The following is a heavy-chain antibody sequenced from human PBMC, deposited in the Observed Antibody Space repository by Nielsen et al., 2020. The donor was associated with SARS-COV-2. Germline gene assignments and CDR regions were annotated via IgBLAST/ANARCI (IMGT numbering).Heavy chain of an antibody. J-gene: IGHJ4*02. V-gene: IGHV5-51*01. CDR2: IYPGDSDT. D-gene: IGHD3-22*01. CDR1: GYSFSSSW. CDR3: ATIVSGHQWF. Sequence: GESLKISCKGSGYSFSSSWIGWVRQMPGKGLELMGKIYPGDSDTRYTPSFQGQVTITVDTSISTAYLQWISLKSSDTAMYYCATIVSGHQWFWGLGTMVTVSS.